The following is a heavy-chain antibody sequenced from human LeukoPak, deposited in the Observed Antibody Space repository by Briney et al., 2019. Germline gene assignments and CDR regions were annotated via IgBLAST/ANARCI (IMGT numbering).Heavy chain of an antibody. CDR3: ARTYYYDRGGFYPDY. J-gene: IGHJ4*02. Sequence: GGSLRLSCAASGFTFSTYGMHWVRQAPGKGLEWVSIISYDGSNKHYADSVTGRFTISRDNSKHTLYLHMNSLRAEDTAVYYCARTYYYDRGGFYPDYWGQGTLVTVSS. D-gene: IGHD3-22*01. CDR1: GFTFSTYG. CDR2: ISYDGSNK. V-gene: IGHV3-30*03.